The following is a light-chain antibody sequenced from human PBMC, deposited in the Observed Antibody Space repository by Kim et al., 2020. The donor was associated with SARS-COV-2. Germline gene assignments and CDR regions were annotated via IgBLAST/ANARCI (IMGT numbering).Light chain of an antibody. Sequence: QSVLTQPPSVSAAPGHKVTISCSGSRSNIGNNPVSWYQQFPGIAPRLITYDNDKRPSGIPDRFSSSKSGTSATLGITGLRTGDEADYYCATWDSSLSVGVFGGGTKVTVL. CDR3: ATWDSSLSVGV. V-gene: IGLV1-51*01. CDR2: DND. CDR1: RSNIGNNP. J-gene: IGLJ3*02.